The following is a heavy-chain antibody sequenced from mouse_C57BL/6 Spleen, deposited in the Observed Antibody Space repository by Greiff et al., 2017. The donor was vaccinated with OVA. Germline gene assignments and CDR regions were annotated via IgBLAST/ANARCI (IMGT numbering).Heavy chain of an antibody. J-gene: IGHJ4*01. Sequence: EVQLVESEGGLVQPGSSMKLSCTASGFTFSDYYMAWVRQVPEKGLEWVANINYDGSSTYYLDSLKSRFIISRDNAKNILYLQMSSLKSEDTATYYCARDYDRAMDYWGQGTSVTVSS. CDR2: INYDGSST. D-gene: IGHD1-1*01. CDR3: ARDYDRAMDY. CDR1: GFTFSDYY. V-gene: IGHV5-16*01.